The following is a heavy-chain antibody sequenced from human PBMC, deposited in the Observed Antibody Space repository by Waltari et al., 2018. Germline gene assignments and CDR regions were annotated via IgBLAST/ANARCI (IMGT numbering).Heavy chain of an antibody. D-gene: IGHD1-26*01. Sequence: EVQLVESGGDLVQPGGSLRLSCAASGFTFSSYAMSWVRQAPGKGVEGVSAISGTGGSTYYADSVKGRFTISRDNSKNTLYLQMNSLRAEDAAVYYCATRGTYYKFDYWGQGSLVTVSS. V-gene: IGHV3-23*04. CDR3: ATRGTYYKFDY. J-gene: IGHJ4*02. CDR2: ISGTGGST. CDR1: GFTFSSYA.